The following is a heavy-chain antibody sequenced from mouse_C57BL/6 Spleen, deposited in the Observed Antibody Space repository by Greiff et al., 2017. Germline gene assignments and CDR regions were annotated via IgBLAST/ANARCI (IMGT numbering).Heavy chain of an antibody. V-gene: IGHV1-76*01. J-gene: IGHJ4*01. CDR2: VYPGSGNT. Sequence: QVQLQQSGAELVRPGASVKLSCKASGYTFTDYYINWVKQRPGQGLEWIARVYPGSGNTYYNEKFKGKATLPAEKSSSSAYMQLSSLTSEDSAVYFCARGDPHYYAMDDWGQGTSVTVSS. CDR3: ARGDPHYYAMDD. CDR1: GYTFTDYY.